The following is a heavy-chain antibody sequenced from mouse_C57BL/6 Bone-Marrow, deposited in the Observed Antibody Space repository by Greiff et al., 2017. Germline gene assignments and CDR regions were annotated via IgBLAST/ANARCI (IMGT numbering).Heavy chain of an antibody. D-gene: IGHD2-4*01. Sequence: VQLQQPGAELVKPGASVKLSCKASGYTFTSYWMHWVKQRPGQGLEWIGMIHPNSGSTKYNEKFKSKATLTVDKSSSTAYMQLSSLTSEDSAVYYGARRSIYYDYDDAMDYWGQGTSVTVSS. J-gene: IGHJ4*01. CDR1: GYTFTSYW. V-gene: IGHV1-64*01. CDR3: ARRSIYYDYDDAMDY. CDR2: IHPNSGST.